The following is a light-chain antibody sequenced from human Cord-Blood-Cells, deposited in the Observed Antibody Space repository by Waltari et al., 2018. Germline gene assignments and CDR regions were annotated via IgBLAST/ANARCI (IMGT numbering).Light chain of an antibody. J-gene: IGLJ2*01. Sequence: SHELTQPPSVSVSPGQTARITCSGDALPQQYAYWYQQKPGQAPVLVIYKDSERPSGIPERFSGSSSGTTVTLTISGVQAEDEADYYCQSADSSGTYVVFGGGTKLTVL. CDR2: KDS. CDR1: ALPQQY. CDR3: QSADSSGTYVV. V-gene: IGLV3-25*03.